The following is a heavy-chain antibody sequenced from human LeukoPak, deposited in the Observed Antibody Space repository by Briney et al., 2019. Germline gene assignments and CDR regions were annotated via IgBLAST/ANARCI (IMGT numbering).Heavy chain of an antibody. CDR3: ARAQGGGSPYLYYMDV. CDR2: ISAYNGNT. Sequence: GASVKVSCKASGYTFTSYGISWVRQAPGQGLEWMGWISAYNGNTNYAQKLQGRVTMTADTSTSTVYMELRSLRSDDTAVYYCARAQGGGSPYLYYMDVWGKGTTVTVSS. J-gene: IGHJ6*03. CDR1: GYTFTSYG. V-gene: IGHV1-18*01. D-gene: IGHD2-15*01.